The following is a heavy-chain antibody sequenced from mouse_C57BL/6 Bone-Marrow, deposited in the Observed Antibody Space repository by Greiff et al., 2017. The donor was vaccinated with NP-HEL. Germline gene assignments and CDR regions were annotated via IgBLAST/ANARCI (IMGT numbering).Heavy chain of an antibody. CDR1: GFTFSSYA. Sequence: EVHLVESGEGLVKPGGSLKLSCAASGFTFSSYAMSWVRQTPEKRLEWVAYISSGGDYIYYADTVKGRFTISRDNARNTLYLQMSSLKSEDTAMYYCTRDGVVGGYFDYWGQGTTLTVSS. J-gene: IGHJ2*01. CDR2: ISSGGDYI. D-gene: IGHD1-1*01. CDR3: TRDGVVGGYFDY. V-gene: IGHV5-9-1*02.